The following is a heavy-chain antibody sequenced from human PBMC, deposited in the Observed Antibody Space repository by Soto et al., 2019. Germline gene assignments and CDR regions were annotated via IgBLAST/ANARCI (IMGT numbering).Heavy chain of an antibody. CDR3: ATHSPTTPFYCSGGSCYKVLPNWFDP. J-gene: IGHJ5*02. CDR2: FDPEDGET. Sequence: ASVKVSCKVSGYTLTELSMHWVRQAPGKGLEWMGGFDPEDGETIYAQKFQGRVTMTEDTSTDTAYMELSSLGSEDTAVYYCATHSPTTPFYCSGGSCYKVLPNWFDPWGQGTLVTVSS. D-gene: IGHD2-15*01. CDR1: GYTLTELS. V-gene: IGHV1-24*01.